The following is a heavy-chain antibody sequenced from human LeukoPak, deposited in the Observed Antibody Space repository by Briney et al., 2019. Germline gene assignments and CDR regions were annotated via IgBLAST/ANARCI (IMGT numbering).Heavy chain of an antibody. CDR3: ARLIVVVTARPPYNWFDP. J-gene: IGHJ5*02. CDR2: INHSGST. Sequence: SETLSLTCAVYGGSFSGYYWSWIRQPPGKGLEWIGEINHSGSTNYNPSLKSRVTISVDTSKNQFSLKLSSVTAADTAVYYCARLIVVVTARPPYNWFDPWGQGTLVTVSS. CDR1: GGSFSGYY. D-gene: IGHD2-21*02. V-gene: IGHV4-34*01.